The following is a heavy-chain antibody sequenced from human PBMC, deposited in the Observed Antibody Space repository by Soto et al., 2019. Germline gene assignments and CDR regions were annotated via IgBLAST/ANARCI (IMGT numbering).Heavy chain of an antibody. D-gene: IGHD2-2*01. CDR3: AKDGSSSCSSTSCYAFDY. CDR1: GFTFSSYA. CDR2: ISGSGGST. J-gene: IGHJ4*02. Sequence: EVQLLESGGGLVQPGGSLRLSCAASGFTFSSYAMSWVRQAPGKGLEWVSAISGSGGSTYYADSVKGRFTISRDNSKNTLYLQMNSLRAEDTAVYYCAKDGSSSCSSTSCYAFDYWGQGTLVTVSS. V-gene: IGHV3-23*01.